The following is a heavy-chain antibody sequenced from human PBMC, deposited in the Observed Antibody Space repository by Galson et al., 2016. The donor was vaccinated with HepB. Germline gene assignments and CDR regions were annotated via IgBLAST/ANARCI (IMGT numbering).Heavy chain of an antibody. Sequence: SLRLSCAVSGFISDDYAMHWVRQVPGKGLEWVSGISWKRGSIGYADSVKGRFTISRDNAKNSLYLQMNSLRTEDTAFYYCAKSSRRWNAGTYDYYRMDVWGQGTRVTVSS. J-gene: IGHJ6*02. CDR1: GFISDDYA. V-gene: IGHV3-9*02. D-gene: IGHD1-1*01. CDR3: AKSSRRWNAGTYDYYRMDV. CDR2: ISWKRGSI.